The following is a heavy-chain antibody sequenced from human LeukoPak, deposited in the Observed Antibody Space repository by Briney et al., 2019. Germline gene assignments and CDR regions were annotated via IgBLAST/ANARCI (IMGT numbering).Heavy chain of an antibody. CDR1: GYTFTSYY. J-gene: IGHJ5*02. V-gene: IGHV1-46*01. D-gene: IGHD3-22*01. CDR2: INPSGGST. Sequence: ASVKVSCKASGYTFTSYYMHLVRQAPGQGLEWMGIINPSGGSTSYAQKFQGRVTMTRDTSTSTVYMELSSLRSEDTAVYYCAREPDSSGYFNWFDPWGQGTLVTVSS. CDR3: AREPDSSGYFNWFDP.